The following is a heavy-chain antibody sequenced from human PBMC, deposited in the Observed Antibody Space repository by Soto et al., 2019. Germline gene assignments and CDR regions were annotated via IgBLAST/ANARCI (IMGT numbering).Heavy chain of an antibody. Sequence: SETVSLRCTVSCGSISSSIYYWGWIRQPPGKGLEWIGSISXSGSPYYNRSLKSRVTISVDTSKNQFSMKLSSVTAADTTVYYCARGNSGWYWNYYYYGMDVRGQGTTVTVSS. V-gene: IGHV4-39*01. CDR2: ISXSGSP. CDR1: CGSISSSIYY. D-gene: IGHD6-19*01. J-gene: IGHJ6*02. CDR3: ARGNSGWYWNYYYYGMDV.